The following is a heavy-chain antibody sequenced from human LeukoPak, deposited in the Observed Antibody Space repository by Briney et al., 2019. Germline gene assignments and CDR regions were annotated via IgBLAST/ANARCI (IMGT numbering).Heavy chain of an antibody. CDR3: AKRGVVIRVILVGFHKEAYYFDS. J-gene: IGHJ4*02. Sequence: GGSLRLSCAVSGITLSNYGMSWVRKAPGKGLEWVSGISGSGGNTYYADSVKGRFTISRDNSKNTLYLQMNSLRAEDTAGYFCAKRGVVIRVILVGFHKEAYYFDSWGQGALVTVSS. V-gene: IGHV3-23*01. CDR2: ISGSGGNT. CDR1: GITLSNYG. D-gene: IGHD3-22*01.